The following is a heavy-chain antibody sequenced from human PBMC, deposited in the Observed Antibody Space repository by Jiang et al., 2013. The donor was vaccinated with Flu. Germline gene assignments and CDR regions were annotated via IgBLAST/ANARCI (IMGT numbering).Heavy chain of an antibody. V-gene: IGHV3-30-3*01. Sequence: QLVESGGGVVQPGRSLRLSCAASGFTFSSYAMHWVRQAPGKGLEWVAVISYDGSNKYYADSVKGRFTISRDNSKNTLYLQMNSLRAEDTAVYYCARDLFTMVRGADYWGQGTLVTVSS. CDR1: GFTFSSYA. CDR2: ISYDGSNK. CDR3: ARDLFTMVRGADY. J-gene: IGHJ4*02. D-gene: IGHD3-10*01.